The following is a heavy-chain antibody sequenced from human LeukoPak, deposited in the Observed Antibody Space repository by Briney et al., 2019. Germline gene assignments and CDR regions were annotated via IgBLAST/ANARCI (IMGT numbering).Heavy chain of an antibody. CDR2: IKQDGSEK. V-gene: IGHV3-7*01. CDR1: GFTFSSYW. Sequence: GGSLRLSCAASGFTFSSYWMSWVRQAPGKGLEWVANIKQDGSEKYYVDSVKGRFTISRDNAKNSLYLQMNSLRAEDTAVYYCAREKRYCSSTSCYVGHYYYMDVWGKGTTVTVSS. CDR3: AREKRYCSSTSCYVGHYYYMDV. J-gene: IGHJ6*03. D-gene: IGHD2-2*01.